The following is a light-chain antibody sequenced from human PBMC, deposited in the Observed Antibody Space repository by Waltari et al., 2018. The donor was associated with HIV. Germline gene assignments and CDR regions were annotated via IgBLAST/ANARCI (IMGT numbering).Light chain of an antibody. V-gene: IGLV2-8*01. J-gene: IGLJ2*01. Sequence: QSALTQPPSASGSPGQSVTLSCTGTSSDVGGYNYVSWHQQHPGKAPKPLIYDVIKRPSGVPDRFSGSKSGNTASLTVSGLQPEDEADYYCSSHAGSKVVFGGGTRLTVL. CDR1: SSDVGGYNY. CDR3: SSHAGSKVV. CDR2: DVI.